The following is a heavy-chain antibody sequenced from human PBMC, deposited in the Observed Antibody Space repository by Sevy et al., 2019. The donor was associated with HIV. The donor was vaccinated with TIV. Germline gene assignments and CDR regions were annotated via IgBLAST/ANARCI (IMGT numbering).Heavy chain of an antibody. J-gene: IGHJ4*02. V-gene: IGHV5-51*01. CDR3: ARHVYYYDSSGYYSIDS. D-gene: IGHD3-22*01. Sequence: GESLKISCKGSGYSFTKFWIGWARQMPGKGLEWMGIIYPGDSNTRYSRSFKGQVTISADKSISTAYLQWSGLKASDTAMYYCARHVYYYDSSGYYSIDSWGQGTPVTVSS. CDR2: IYPGDSNT. CDR1: GYSFTKFW.